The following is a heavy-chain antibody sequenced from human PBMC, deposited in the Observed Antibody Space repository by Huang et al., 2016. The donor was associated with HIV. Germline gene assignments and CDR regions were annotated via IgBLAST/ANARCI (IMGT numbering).Heavy chain of an antibody. Sequence: QVRLQESGPGLVKPSETLSLSCTVPGDSVSSHSWGWFRHPPGKGLEWIRTVYDSGTTKYNPRLKSRITRSVDTSKNGFSLNITSVSAADTAMYFCVREQGRLAVGGIDNWFDPWGQGALVTVSS. CDR1: GDSVSSHS. CDR3: VREQGRLAVGGIDNWFDP. D-gene: IGHD6-19*01. CDR2: VYDSGTT. V-gene: IGHV4-59*02. J-gene: IGHJ5*02.